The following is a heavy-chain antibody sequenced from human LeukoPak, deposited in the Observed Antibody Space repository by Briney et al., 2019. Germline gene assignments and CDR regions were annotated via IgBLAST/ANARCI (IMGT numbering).Heavy chain of an antibody. D-gene: IGHD6-19*01. J-gene: IGHJ4*02. CDR3: ARTVAGPLYFDY. CDR2: ISAYNGNT. Sequence: ASVEVSCKASGYTFTSYYMHWVRQAPGQGLEWMGWISAYNGNTNYAQKLQGRVTMTTDTSTSTAYMELRSLRSDDTAVYYCARTVAGPLYFDYWGQGTLVTVSS. CDR1: GYTFTSYY. V-gene: IGHV1-18*04.